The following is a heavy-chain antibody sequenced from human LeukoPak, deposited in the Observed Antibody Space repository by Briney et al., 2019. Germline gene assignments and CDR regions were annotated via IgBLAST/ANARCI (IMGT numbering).Heavy chain of an antibody. J-gene: IGHJ4*02. V-gene: IGHV3-66*01. Sequence: GGSPRLSCAASGFTVSSNYMSWVRQAPGKGLEWVSVIYSGGSTYYADSVKGRFTISRDNSKNTLYLQMNSLRAEDTAVYYCAREDLNRGYSGYEDYWGQGTLVTVSS. D-gene: IGHD5-12*01. CDR2: IYSGGST. CDR1: GFTVSSNY. CDR3: AREDLNRGYSGYEDY.